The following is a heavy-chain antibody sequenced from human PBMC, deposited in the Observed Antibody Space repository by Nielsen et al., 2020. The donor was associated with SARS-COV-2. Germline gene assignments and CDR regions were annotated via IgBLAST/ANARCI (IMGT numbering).Heavy chain of an antibody. J-gene: IGHJ4*02. CDR3: ARDQDITMIVAIDY. D-gene: IGHD3-22*01. V-gene: IGHV3-7*01. CDR1: GFTFSSYS. CDR2: IKQDGSEK. Sequence: GESLKISCAASGFTFSSYSMNWVRQAPGKGLEWVANIKQDGSEKYYVDSVKGRFTISRDNAKNSPYLQMNSLRAEDTAVYYCARDQDITMIVAIDYWGQGTLVTVSS.